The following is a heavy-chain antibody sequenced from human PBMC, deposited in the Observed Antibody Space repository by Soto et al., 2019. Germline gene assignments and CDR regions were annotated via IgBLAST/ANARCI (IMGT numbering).Heavy chain of an antibody. J-gene: IGHJ4*02. V-gene: IGHV1-46*01. CDR2: INPSGGST. Sequence: GASVKVSCKASGYTFTSYYMHWVRQAPGQGLEWMGIINPSGGSTSYAQKFQGRVTMTRDTSTSTVYMELSSLRSEDTAVYYCARDKDDILTGYYNPKFDYWGQGTLVTVSS. D-gene: IGHD3-9*01. CDR3: ARDKDDILTGYYNPKFDY. CDR1: GYTFTSYY.